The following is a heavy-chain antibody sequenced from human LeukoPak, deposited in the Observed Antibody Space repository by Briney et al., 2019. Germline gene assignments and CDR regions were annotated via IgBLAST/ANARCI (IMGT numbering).Heavy chain of an antibody. V-gene: IGHV3-7*01. CDR1: GFTFNYYL. CDR3: ARVIGGAIDY. J-gene: IGHJ4*02. D-gene: IGHD1-26*01. Sequence: PGGSLRLSCAASGFTFNYYLMTWVRQAPGKGLEWLANVAQDGSAQNYVDSLEGRFTVSRDNPRNTLYLQMHSLRAEDAAVYYCARVIGGAIDYWGQGTLVTVSS. CDR2: VAQDGSAQ.